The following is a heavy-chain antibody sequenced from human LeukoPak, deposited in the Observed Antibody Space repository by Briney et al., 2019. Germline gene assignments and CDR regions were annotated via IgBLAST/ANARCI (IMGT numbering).Heavy chain of an antibody. V-gene: IGHV3-48*04. CDR1: GFTFSSYS. J-gene: IGHJ5*02. CDR2: ISSSSSTI. CDR3: ARDLYGDLVTHSVWFDP. D-gene: IGHD4-17*01. Sequence: GGSLRLSCAASGFTFSSYSMNWVRQAPGKGLEWVSYISSSSSTIYYADSVKGRLTISRDNAKNSLYLQMNSLRAEDTAVYYCARDLYGDLVTHSVWFDPWGQGTLVTVSS.